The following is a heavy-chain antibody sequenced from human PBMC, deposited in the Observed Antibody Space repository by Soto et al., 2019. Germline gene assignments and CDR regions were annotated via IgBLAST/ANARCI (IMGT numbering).Heavy chain of an antibody. V-gene: IGHV1-18*01. CDR2: ISVKNGDT. CDR3: ARDLAYSSGWYDLFDY. J-gene: IGHJ4*02. Sequence: ASVKVSCKASGYTFSNYGISWVRQVPGQGLEWMAWISVKNGDTNFAQKFQGRLSVTTDTSTSTAYLNLRSLRSDDTAVYYCARDLAYSSGWYDLFDYWGQGTLVTVSS. D-gene: IGHD6-19*01. CDR1: GYTFSNYG.